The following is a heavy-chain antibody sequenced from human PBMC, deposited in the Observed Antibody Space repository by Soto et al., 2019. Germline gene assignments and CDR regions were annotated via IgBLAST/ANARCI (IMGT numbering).Heavy chain of an antibody. CDR3: TTGSVEGV. J-gene: IGHJ6*02. CDR1: GLTISHAW. D-gene: IGHD2-15*01. CDR2: IKTNTEGGTT. Sequence: EVQLVESGGGLISPGGALRLSCAASGLTISHAWMNWVRQAPGKGLEWVGRIKTNTEGGTTDYAAAVEGRFAVSRDDLKNTLYLQMNSLKIEDTAVYYCTTGSVEGVWGQGTTVVVSS. V-gene: IGHV3-15*07.